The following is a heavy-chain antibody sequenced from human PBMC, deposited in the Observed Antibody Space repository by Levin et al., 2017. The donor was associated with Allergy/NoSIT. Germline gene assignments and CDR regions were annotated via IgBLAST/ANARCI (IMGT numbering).Heavy chain of an antibody. Sequence: SETLFLTCTVSGGSISSYYWSWIRQPPGKGLEWIGYIYYSGSTNYNPSLKSRVTISVDTSKNQFSLKLSSVTAADTAVYYCAREIGYSGYESHDYYYYMDVWGKGTTVTVSS. CDR3: AREIGYSGYESHDYYYYMDV. D-gene: IGHD5-12*01. V-gene: IGHV4-59*01. CDR1: GGSISSYY. J-gene: IGHJ6*03. CDR2: IYYSGST.